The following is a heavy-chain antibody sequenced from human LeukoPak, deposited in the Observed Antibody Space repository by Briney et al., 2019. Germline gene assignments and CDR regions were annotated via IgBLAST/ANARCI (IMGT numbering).Heavy chain of an antibody. Sequence: GGSLRLSCAASGFTFSNYWMSWVRQAPGRGLEWVANIQQDGSEKYYVDSVKGRFTISRDNAKNSLYLQVNSLSAEDTAVYYCARALLWFGEPSHIDYWGQGTLVTASS. J-gene: IGHJ4*02. V-gene: IGHV3-7*05. D-gene: IGHD3-10*01. CDR3: ARALLWFGEPSHIDY. CDR1: GFTFSNYW. CDR2: IQQDGSEK.